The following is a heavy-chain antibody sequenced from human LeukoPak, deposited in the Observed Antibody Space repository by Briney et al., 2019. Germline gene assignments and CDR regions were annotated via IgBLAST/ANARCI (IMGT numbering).Heavy chain of an antibody. CDR1: GFGIGASF. Sequence: GGSLRLSCTASGFGIGASFINWVRQAPGKGLEWVSLLSRGESAFYADSVKGRFTLSGDTSKNTVFLQMNSLRAEDTAVYYCATDTAMAHEDYFDYWGQGTLVTVSS. D-gene: IGHD5-18*01. CDR2: LSRGESA. J-gene: IGHJ4*02. V-gene: IGHV3-66*01. CDR3: ATDTAMAHEDYFDY.